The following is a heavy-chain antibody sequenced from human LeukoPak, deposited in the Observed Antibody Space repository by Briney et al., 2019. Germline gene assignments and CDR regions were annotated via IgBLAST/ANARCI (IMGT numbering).Heavy chain of an antibody. J-gene: IGHJ4*02. V-gene: IGHV1-46*01. CDR1: GYTFTSYY. Sequence: VASVKVSCKASGYTFTSYYMHWVRQAPGQGLEWMGIINPSGGSTSYAQKFQGRVTMTEDTSTDTAYMELSSLRSEDTAVYYCATRRRDGYNTGVRFDYWGQGTLVTVSS. CDR2: INPSGGST. D-gene: IGHD5-24*01. CDR3: ATRRRDGYNTGVRFDY.